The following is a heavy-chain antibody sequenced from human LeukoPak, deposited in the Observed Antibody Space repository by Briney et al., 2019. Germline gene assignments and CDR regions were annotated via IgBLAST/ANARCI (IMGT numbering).Heavy chain of an antibody. Sequence: PGGSLRLSCAASGFTFSTYAMNWVRQAPAKGLEWVSTIGGGGPTTDYVDSVKDRFTISRDNSKNTLYLQMNSLRAEDTAVYFCARGFLGGTDQYFDSWGQGTLVTVSS. D-gene: IGHD6-19*01. J-gene: IGHJ4*02. CDR2: IGGGGPTT. V-gene: IGHV3-23*01. CDR3: ARGFLGGTDQYFDS. CDR1: GFTFSTYA.